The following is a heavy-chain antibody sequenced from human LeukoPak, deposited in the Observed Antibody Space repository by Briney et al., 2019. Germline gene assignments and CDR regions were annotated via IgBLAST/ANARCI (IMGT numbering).Heavy chain of an antibody. CDR3: ARRGGSYSANYYYYYMDV. V-gene: IGHV4-4*09. D-gene: IGHD1-26*01. J-gene: IGHJ6*03. CDR2: IYTSGST. Sequence: SETLSLTCTVSGGSISSYYWSWIRQPPGKGLEWIGYIYTSGSTNYNPSLKSRVTISVDTSKNQFSLQLSSVTAADTAVYYCARRGGSYSANYYYYYMDVWGKGTTVTVSS. CDR1: GGSISSYY.